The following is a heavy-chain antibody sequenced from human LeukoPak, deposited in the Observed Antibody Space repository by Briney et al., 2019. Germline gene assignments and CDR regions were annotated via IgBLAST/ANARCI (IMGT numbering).Heavy chain of an antibody. CDR1: GFSLSNSA. D-gene: IGHD1-26*01. Sequence: GGSLRLSCAASGFSLSNSAMSWVRQAPGKGLEWVSLIIASSGSTFYADSVKGRFTISRDNSKNTLYLQMNSLRAEDTAVYYCARDGRVGATRLNIWGQGTMVTVSS. V-gene: IGHV3-23*01. J-gene: IGHJ3*02. CDR3: ARDGRVGATRLNI. CDR2: IIASSGST.